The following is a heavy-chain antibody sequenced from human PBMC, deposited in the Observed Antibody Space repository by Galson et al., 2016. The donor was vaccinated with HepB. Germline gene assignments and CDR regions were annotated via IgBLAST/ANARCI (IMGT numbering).Heavy chain of an antibody. D-gene: IGHD6-19*01. Sequence: SETLSLTCTVSGGSIFNYYWSWVRQSPGKGLEWIGYIHYTGSTNYNSALTRRLTMSVDTSKTQFSLKVIAVTAADTALYYCARHTSGWPDAFDIWGPGTVVTVSS. CDR1: GGSIFNYY. CDR3: ARHTSGWPDAFDI. J-gene: IGHJ3*02. V-gene: IGHV4-59*01. CDR2: IHYTGST.